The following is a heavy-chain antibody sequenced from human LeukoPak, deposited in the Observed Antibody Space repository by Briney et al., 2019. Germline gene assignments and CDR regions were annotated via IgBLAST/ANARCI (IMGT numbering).Heavy chain of an antibody. CDR3: ARDSGHTVLNEYFEH. Sequence: RGSLRPSCAASGFSLFGDVISWGGQAPRKGLEWVSSISCGSVYIYNPPSVQGRFTISRDNAKNALFLQMNGLRVDDSAVYYCARDSGHTVLNEYFEHWGQGTLLTVSS. CDR2: ISCGSVYI. V-gene: IGHV3-21*04. D-gene: IGHD3-10*01. CDR1: GFSLFGDV. J-gene: IGHJ1*01.